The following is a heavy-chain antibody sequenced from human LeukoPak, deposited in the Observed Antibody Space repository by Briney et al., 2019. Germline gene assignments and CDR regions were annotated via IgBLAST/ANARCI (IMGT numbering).Heavy chain of an antibody. J-gene: IGHJ4*02. CDR1: GFTFSSAC. V-gene: IGHV3-15*01. Sequence: GGSLRLSCAASGFTFSSACMSWVRQAPGKGLEWVGHIKGKAEGGTTDYAAPVQGRFTISRDDSKNTLYLQMNSLKTEDTAVYYCTTGTWIQLWLADYWGQGTLVTVSS. CDR3: TTGTWIQLWLADY. D-gene: IGHD5-18*01. CDR2: IKGKAEGGTT.